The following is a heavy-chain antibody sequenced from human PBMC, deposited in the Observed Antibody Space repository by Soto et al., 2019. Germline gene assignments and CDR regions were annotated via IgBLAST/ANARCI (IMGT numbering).Heavy chain of an antibody. J-gene: IGHJ5*02. V-gene: IGHV1-18*01. Sequence: ASVTVSCKSSVYTFPSYGISWVRQAPGQGLAWMGWISAYNGNTNYAQKLQGRVTMTPDTSTRTASIELTSLRSDDTAVYYCARCLAAAGNWFDPWGQGTLVTVSS. CDR3: ARCLAAAGNWFDP. CDR2: ISAYNGNT. D-gene: IGHD6-13*01. CDR1: VYTFPSYG.